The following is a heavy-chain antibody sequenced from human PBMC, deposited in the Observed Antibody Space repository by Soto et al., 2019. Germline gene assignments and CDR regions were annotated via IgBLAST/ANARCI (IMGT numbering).Heavy chain of an antibody. CDR3: AKITYGSGSYHFDY. J-gene: IGHJ4*02. CDR1: GFTFDNYA. D-gene: IGHD3-10*01. Sequence: EVQLVESGGGLVQPGRSLRLSCTASGFTFDNYAMHWVRQAPGKGLEWVSGISWNSVTKDYADSVKGRFTISRDNAKNSLYLQMNSLRPEDTALYYCAKITYGSGSYHFDYWGQGTLVTVSS. V-gene: IGHV3-9*01. CDR2: ISWNSVTK.